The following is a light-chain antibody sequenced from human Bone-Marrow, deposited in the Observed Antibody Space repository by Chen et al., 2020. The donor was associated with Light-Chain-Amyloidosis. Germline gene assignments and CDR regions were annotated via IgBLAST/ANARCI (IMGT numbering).Light chain of an antibody. CDR3: QVWDRSSDRPV. V-gene: IGLV3-21*02. CDR2: DDS. CDR1: NIGSTS. J-gene: IGLJ3*02. Sequence: SYVLTQQPSVSVPPGQTPTIACGGNNIGSTSVHWYQQTPGQAPLLVVYDDSDRPSGIPERLSGSNSGNTATLTISRVEAGDEADYYCQVWDRSSDRPVFGGGTKLTVL.